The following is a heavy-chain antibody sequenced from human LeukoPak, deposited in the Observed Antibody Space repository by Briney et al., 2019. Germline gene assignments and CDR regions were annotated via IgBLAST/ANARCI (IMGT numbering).Heavy chain of an antibody. CDR3: AGITVFGVIADP. CDR1: GGSVSSGSFF. V-gene: IGHV4-61*02. D-gene: IGHD3-3*01. J-gene: IGHJ5*02. Sequence: SETLSLTCTVSGGSVSSGSFFWNWIRQPAGKGLEWIGRIYTSGTTNYNPSLKSRVTISVDTSKNQFSLKLSSVTAADTAVYYCAGITVFGVIADPRGQGTLVTVSS. CDR2: IYTSGTT.